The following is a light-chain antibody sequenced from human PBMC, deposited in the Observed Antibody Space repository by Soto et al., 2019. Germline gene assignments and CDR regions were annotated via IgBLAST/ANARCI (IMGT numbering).Light chain of an antibody. V-gene: IGKV3D-15*01. J-gene: IGKJ5*01. CDR3: QQYNNWPFT. Sequence: EIVMTQSPATLSVSPGERATLSCRASQSVSSNLAWYQQKPGQAPRLLIYETSSRATGIPDRFSGSGSQTDFTLTISRLEPEDFAVYYCQQYNNWPFTFGQGTRLEIK. CDR1: QSVSSN. CDR2: ETS.